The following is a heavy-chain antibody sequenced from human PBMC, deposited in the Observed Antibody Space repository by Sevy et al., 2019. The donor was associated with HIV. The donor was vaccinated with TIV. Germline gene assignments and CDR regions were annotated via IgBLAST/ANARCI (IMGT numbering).Heavy chain of an antibody. CDR3: ARGERTWFDP. J-gene: IGHJ5*02. CDR1: GYTFTSFD. Sequence: ASVKVSCKASGYTFTSFDIHWVRQATGQGLEWMGWMDPYIGNTRYAQKFQGRVSMTRNTSISTAYMELSSLRFEDTAVYYCARGERTWFDPWGQGTLVTVSS. V-gene: IGHV1-8*01. CDR2: MDPYIGNT.